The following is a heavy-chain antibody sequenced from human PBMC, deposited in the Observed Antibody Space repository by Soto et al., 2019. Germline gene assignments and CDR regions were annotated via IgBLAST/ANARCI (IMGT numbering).Heavy chain of an antibody. J-gene: IGHJ4*02. D-gene: IGHD3-10*01. CDR2: IYHSGST. Sequence: LSLTCAVSGGSISSSNWWSWVRQPPGKGLEWIGEIYHSGSTNYNPSLKSRVTISVDKSKNQFSLKLSSVTAADTAVYYCASGRGSGSYFPPCYWGQGTLVTVSS. CDR1: GGSISSSNW. CDR3: ASGRGSGSYFPPCY. V-gene: IGHV4-4*02.